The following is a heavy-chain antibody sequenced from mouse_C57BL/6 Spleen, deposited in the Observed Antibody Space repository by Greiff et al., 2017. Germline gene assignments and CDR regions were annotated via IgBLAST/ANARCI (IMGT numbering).Heavy chain of an antibody. Sequence: VKVVESGPELVKPGASVKISCKASGYTFTDYYINWVKQRPGQGLEWIGWIFPGSGSTYYNEKFKGKATLTVDKSSSTAYMLLSSLTSEDSAVYFCARAAGYPYAMDYWGQGTSVTVSS. J-gene: IGHJ4*01. CDR1: GYTFTDYY. V-gene: IGHV1-75*01. CDR3: ARAAGYPYAMDY. D-gene: IGHD2-2*01. CDR2: IFPGSGST.